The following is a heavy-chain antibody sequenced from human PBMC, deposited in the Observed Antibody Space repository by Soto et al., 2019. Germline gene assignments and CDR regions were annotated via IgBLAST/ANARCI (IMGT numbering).Heavy chain of an antibody. J-gene: IGHJ6*02. CDR2: ISSNGGST. CDR3: VKGSHGYYYYGMDV. V-gene: IGHV3-64D*06. CDR1: GFTFSSYA. Sequence: GGSLRLSCSASGFTFSSYAMHWVRQAPGKGLEYASAISSNGGSTYYADSVKGRFTISRDNSKNTLYLQMSSLRAEDTAVYYCVKGSHGYYYYGMDVWGQGTTVTVSS.